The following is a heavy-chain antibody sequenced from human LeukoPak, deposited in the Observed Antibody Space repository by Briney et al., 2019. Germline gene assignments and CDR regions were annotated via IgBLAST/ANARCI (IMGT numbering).Heavy chain of an antibody. CDR2: INHSGST. V-gene: IGHV4-34*01. D-gene: IGHD3-22*01. Sequence: SETLSLTCAVYGGSFSGYYWSWIRQPPGKGLEWIGEINHSGSTNYNPSLKSRVTISVDTSKNQFSLKLSSVTAADTAVYYCARGRNDREAYPHYYDSSGYYYDDYWGQGTLVTVSS. J-gene: IGHJ4*02. CDR1: GGSFSGYY. CDR3: ARGRNDREAYPHYYDSSGYYYDDY.